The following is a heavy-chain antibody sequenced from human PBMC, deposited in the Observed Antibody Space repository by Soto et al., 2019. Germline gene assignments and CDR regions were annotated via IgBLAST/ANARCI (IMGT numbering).Heavy chain of an antibody. CDR3: ATTTGSGRLDF. CDR2: IFYSGST. Sequence: QVELQESGPGRVKPSQTLSLTCTVSGESITTGGYWSWVRLLPGKGLEWIGYIFYSGSTSYNPSPSLKGRLSMSVDTSKNQFSLNLISVTAADTAVYFCATTTGSGRLDFWGQGTLVTVSS. J-gene: IGHJ4*02. CDR1: GESITTGGY. V-gene: IGHV4-31*03. D-gene: IGHD3-10*01.